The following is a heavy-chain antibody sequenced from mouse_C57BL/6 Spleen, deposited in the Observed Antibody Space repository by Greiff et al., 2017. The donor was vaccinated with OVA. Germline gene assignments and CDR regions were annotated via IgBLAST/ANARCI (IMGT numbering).Heavy chain of an antibody. Sequence: VQLQQPGAELVRPGTSVKLSCKASGYTFTSYWMHWVKQRPGQGLEWIGVIDPSDSYTNYNHQFKGKATLTVDTSSSTAYMQLSSLTSEDSAVYYCARDYYDYDDGFADWGQGTLVTVSA. CDR2: IDPSDSYT. CDR1: GYTFTSYW. J-gene: IGHJ3*01. V-gene: IGHV1-59*01. CDR3: ARDYYDYDDGFAD. D-gene: IGHD2-4*01.